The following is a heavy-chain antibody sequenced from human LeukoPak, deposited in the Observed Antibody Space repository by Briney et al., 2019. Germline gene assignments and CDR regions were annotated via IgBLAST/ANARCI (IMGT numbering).Heavy chain of an antibody. J-gene: IGHJ3*02. D-gene: IGHD3-3*01. CDR3: ARSLFGVVISYAFDI. V-gene: IGHV4-59*01. Sequence: PSETLSLTCTVSGGSISSYYWNWIRQPPGKGLEWIGYIYYSGSTNHNPSLKSRVTISVDTSKNQFSLKLSSVTAADTAVYYCARSLFGVVISYAFDIWGQGTMVTVSS. CDR1: GGSISSYY. CDR2: IYYSGST.